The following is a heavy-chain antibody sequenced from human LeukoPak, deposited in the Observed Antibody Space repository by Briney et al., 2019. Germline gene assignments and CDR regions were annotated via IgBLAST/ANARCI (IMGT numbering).Heavy chain of an antibody. Sequence: SQTLSLTCAISGDSVSSNSAAWSWIRQSPSRGLEWLGRTYYRSKWNNNYAISVKSRININPDTSKNQFSLQLNSVTPEDTAVYYWARPRRYFDLWGRGTLVTVSS. CDR3: ARPRRYFDL. CDR1: GDSVSSNSAA. CDR2: TYYRSKWNN. J-gene: IGHJ2*01. V-gene: IGHV6-1*01.